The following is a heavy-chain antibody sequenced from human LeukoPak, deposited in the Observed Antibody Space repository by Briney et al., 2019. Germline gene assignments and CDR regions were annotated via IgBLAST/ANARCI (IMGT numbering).Heavy chain of an antibody. V-gene: IGHV4-34*01. D-gene: IGHD3-3*01. CDR3: ARTSGRDGYYDFWSGLSFDY. CDR1: GGSISSYY. Sequence: SETLSLTCTVSGGSISSYYWSWIRQPPGKGLEWIGEINHSGSTNYNPSLKSRVTISVDTSKNQFSLKLSSVTAADTAVYYCARTSGRDGYYDFWSGLSFDYWGQGTLVTVSS. CDR2: INHSGST. J-gene: IGHJ4*02.